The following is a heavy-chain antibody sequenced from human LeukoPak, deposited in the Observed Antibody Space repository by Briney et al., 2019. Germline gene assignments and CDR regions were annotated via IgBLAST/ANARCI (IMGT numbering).Heavy chain of an antibody. CDR1: GGTFSSYA. Sequence: GASVKVSCKASGGTFSSYAISWVRQAPGQGLEWMGGNIPIFGTANYAQKFQGRVTITADESTSTAYMELSSLRSEDTAVYYCARAPRRGYSGYDFGYWGQGTLVTVSS. J-gene: IGHJ4*02. D-gene: IGHD5-12*01. CDR2: NIPIFGTA. V-gene: IGHV1-69*13. CDR3: ARAPRRGYSGYDFGY.